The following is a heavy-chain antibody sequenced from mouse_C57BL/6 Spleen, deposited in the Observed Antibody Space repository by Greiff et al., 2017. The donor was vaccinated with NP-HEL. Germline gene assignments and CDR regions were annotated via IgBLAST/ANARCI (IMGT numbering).Heavy chain of an antibody. Sequence: EVQVVESGGGLVKPGGSLKLSCAASGFTFSDYGMHWVRQAPEKGLEWVAYISSGSSTIYYADTVKGRFTISRDNAKNTLFLQMTSLRSEDTAMYYCARDDYPYWYFDVWGTGTTVTVSS. D-gene: IGHD2-4*01. J-gene: IGHJ1*03. CDR2: ISSGSSTI. V-gene: IGHV5-17*01. CDR3: ARDDYPYWYFDV. CDR1: GFTFSDYG.